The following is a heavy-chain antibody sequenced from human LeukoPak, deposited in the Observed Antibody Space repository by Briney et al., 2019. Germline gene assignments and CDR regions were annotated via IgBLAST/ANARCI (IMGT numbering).Heavy chain of an antibody. V-gene: IGHV4-59*01. D-gene: IGHD1-1*01. J-gene: IGHJ4*02. CDR2: IYYSGST. CDR1: GGSISTYY. Sequence: SETLSLTCTVSGGSISTYYWSWIRQPPGKGLEWIGYIYYSGSTNYNPSLKSRVTTSVDTPKNQFSLKLSSVTAADTAVYYCARSTGPAQTIDYWGQGTLVTVSS. CDR3: ARSTGPAQTIDY.